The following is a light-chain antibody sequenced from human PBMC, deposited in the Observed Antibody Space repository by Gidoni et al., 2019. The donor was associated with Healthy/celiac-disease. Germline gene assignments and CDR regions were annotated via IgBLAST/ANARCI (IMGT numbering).Light chain of an antibody. CDR2: QDS. Sequence: SSELTQPPSVSVSPGQTASITCSGDKLGDKYACWYQQKPGQSPVLVIYQDSNRPSGIPERFSGSNSGNTATLTISGTQAMDDADYYCQAWDSSTYVVFGGGTKLTVL. CDR3: QAWDSSTYVV. V-gene: IGLV3-1*01. J-gene: IGLJ2*01. CDR1: KLGDKY.